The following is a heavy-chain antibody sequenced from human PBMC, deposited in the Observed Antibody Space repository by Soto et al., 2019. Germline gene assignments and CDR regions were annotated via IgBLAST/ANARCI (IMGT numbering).Heavy chain of an antibody. CDR1: GISLRDLS. Sequence: QVQLVQSGAEVKKPGASVKVSCKVLGISLRDLSMHWVRQPPGKGLERMGGFDPEDGETIYAQNFQGRVSMTEDTSADTGYMELSSLKSEDTGVYYCAAVRTRRGKSPFVYWGQGTLITVSS. D-gene: IGHD1-1*01. CDR3: AAVRTRRGKSPFVY. CDR2: FDPEDGET. J-gene: IGHJ4*02. V-gene: IGHV1-24*01.